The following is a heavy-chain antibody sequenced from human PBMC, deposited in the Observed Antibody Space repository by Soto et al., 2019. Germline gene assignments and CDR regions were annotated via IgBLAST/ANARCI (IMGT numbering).Heavy chain of an antibody. D-gene: IGHD1-26*01. Sequence: QVQLQESGPGLVEPSQTLSLTCTVSGASINSGDYYWSWIRQPPGRVLEWIGYIYYIGSTYYNPSPQGRLSLSIDTYKEQCSLNLSSVTAADTGVFYCASLDSGSQHSIDFWGQGTLVTVSS. J-gene: IGHJ4*02. CDR2: IYYIGST. CDR1: GASINSGDYY. V-gene: IGHV4-30-4*01. CDR3: ASLDSGSQHSIDF.